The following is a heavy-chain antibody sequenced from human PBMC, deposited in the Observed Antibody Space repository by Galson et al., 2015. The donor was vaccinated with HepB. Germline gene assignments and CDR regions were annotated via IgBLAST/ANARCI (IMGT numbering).Heavy chain of an antibody. CDR1: GFTFYSYA. CDR3: VKAYYNDFYFDY. Sequence: SLRLSCAASGFTFYSYAMSWVRQAPGKGLEWVSSIGASGDSTYYADSVKGRFTISRDNPKNTLYLQMNSLRVEDTAVYYCVKAYYNDFYFDYWGQGTLLTVS. CDR2: IGASGDST. J-gene: IGHJ4*02. V-gene: IGHV3-23*01. D-gene: IGHD1-26*01.